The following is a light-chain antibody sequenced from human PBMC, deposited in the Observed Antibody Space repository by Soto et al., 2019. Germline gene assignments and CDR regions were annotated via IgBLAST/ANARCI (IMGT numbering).Light chain of an antibody. CDR1: QSVSSY. CDR3: QQYNNWPPIT. Sequence: EIVLTQSPATLSLSTGERATLSCRASQSVSSYLAWYQQKPGQAPRLLIYGASTRATAIPARFSGSGSGTEFTLTISSLQSEDFAIYYCQQYNNWPPITFAQVTRLEIK. V-gene: IGKV3-15*01. J-gene: IGKJ5*01. CDR2: GAS.